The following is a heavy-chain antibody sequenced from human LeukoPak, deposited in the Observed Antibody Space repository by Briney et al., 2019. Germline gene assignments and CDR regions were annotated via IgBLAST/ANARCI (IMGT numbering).Heavy chain of an antibody. CDR3: ARSGTTSYGAFDY. CDR2: ISYDGSKK. D-gene: IGHD2/OR15-2a*01. J-gene: IGHJ4*02. V-gene: IGHV3-30*04. CDR1: GFTFSNYA. Sequence: GGSLRLSCAASGFTFSNYAMHWARQAPGKGLEWVAFISYDGSKKYYADSVKGRFTIFRDDSKNTLYLQMNSLRAEDTAVYYCARSGTTSYGAFDYWGQGTLATVS.